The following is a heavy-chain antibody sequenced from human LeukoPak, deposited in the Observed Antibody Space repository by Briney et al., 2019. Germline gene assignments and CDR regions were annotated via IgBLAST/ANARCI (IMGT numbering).Heavy chain of an antibody. V-gene: IGHV1-69*01. CDR1: GGTFSSYA. D-gene: IGHD3-10*01. CDR2: IIPIFGTA. CDR3: ARSYGSGPARFDP. Sequence: SVKVSCKASGGTFSSYAISWVRQAPRQGLEWMGGIIPIFGTADYAQKFQGRVTITAEESTRTAYMELSSLRSEDTAVYYCARSYGSGPARFDPWGQGTLVTVSS. J-gene: IGHJ5*02.